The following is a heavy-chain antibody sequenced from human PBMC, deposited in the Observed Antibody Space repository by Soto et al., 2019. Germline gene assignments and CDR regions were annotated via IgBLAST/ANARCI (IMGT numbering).Heavy chain of an antibody. D-gene: IGHD3-10*01. Sequence: QVQLQESGPGLVRPSETLSLTCTVSGGSVSSGSYYWSWIRQPPGKGLEWIGYISYSGSTRYNPSLKSRVTISVDTSKNQFSLKLSSVTAADTAVYYCARDYGECGNWFDTWGQGTLVTVSS. V-gene: IGHV4-61*01. J-gene: IGHJ5*02. CDR1: GGSVSSGSYY. CDR2: ISYSGST. CDR3: ARDYGECGNWFDT.